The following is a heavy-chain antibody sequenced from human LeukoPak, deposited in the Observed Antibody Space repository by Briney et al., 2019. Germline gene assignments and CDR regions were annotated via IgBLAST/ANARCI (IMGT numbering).Heavy chain of an antibody. Sequence: ASVKVSCKASGYTFTSYGISWVRHTPEQRLERMGWISAYNGNTNNAQKLQGRVTMTTDTSTSTAYMELRSLRSDDTAVYYCARDPHSLYDFWSGYYYYLDFWGQGTLVTVSS. V-gene: IGHV1-18*01. J-gene: IGHJ4*02. CDR1: GYTFTSYG. CDR3: ARDPHSLYDFWSGYYYYLDF. CDR2: ISAYNGNT. D-gene: IGHD3-3*01.